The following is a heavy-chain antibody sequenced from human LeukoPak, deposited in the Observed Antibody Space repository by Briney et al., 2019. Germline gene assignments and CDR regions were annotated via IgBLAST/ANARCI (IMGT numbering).Heavy chain of an antibody. CDR1: GGSISSGSYY. Sequence: SETLSLTCTVSGGSISSGSYYWSWIRQPAGKGLEWIGRIYTSGSTDYNPSLKSRVTISVDTSKNQFSLKLSSVTAADTAVYYCARARGVDILTGSALYYFDYWGQGTLVTVSS. CDR3: ARARGVDILTGSALYYFDY. D-gene: IGHD3-9*01. V-gene: IGHV4-61*02. CDR2: IYTSGST. J-gene: IGHJ4*02.